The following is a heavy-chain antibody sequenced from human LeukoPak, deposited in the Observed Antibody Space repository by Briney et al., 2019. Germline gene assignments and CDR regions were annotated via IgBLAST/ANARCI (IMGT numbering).Heavy chain of an antibody. CDR3: VKTHSSGWYGDY. CDR2: ISSNGGST. Sequence: GGSLRLSCAASGFTFSSYGMHWVRQAPGKGLEYVSTISSNGGSTYYADSVKGRFTISRDSSKNTLFPQMNSLRPEDTAVYYCVKTHSSGWYGDYWGQGTLVTVSS. J-gene: IGHJ4*02. D-gene: IGHD6-19*01. V-gene: IGHV3-64D*09. CDR1: GFTFSSYG.